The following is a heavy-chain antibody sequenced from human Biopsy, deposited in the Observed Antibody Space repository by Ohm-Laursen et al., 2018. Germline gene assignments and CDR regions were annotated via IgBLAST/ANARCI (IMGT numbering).Heavy chain of an antibody. Sequence: TQTLTLTCSFSGFSLSARGMCVSWIRQAPGKALEWLARVDWDDYKDYSAFLQTKLSISKDTSNDQVVLTVHNVDPADTATYYCARTPILIVSAGLVYRHRRHLQGMDVWGQGIAVTVS. CDR1: GFSLSARGMC. V-gene: IGHV2-70*11. D-gene: IGHD6-13*01. CDR3: ARTPILIVSAGLVYRHRRHLQGMDV. CDR2: VDWDDYK. J-gene: IGHJ6*02.